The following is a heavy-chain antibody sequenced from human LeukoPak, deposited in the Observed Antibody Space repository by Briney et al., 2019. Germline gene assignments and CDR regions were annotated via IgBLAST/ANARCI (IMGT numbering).Heavy chain of an antibody. Sequence: SETLSLTCTVSGGSISSSSYYWGWIRQPPGKGLEWIGSIYYSGSPYYNPSLKSRVTISVDTSKKQFSLKLSSVTAADTAAYYCARDRHSGSYFESSRLYYFDYWGQGTLVTVSS. CDR2: IYYSGSP. V-gene: IGHV4-39*02. D-gene: IGHD1-26*01. J-gene: IGHJ4*02. CDR1: GGSISSSSYY. CDR3: ARDRHSGSYFESSRLYYFDY.